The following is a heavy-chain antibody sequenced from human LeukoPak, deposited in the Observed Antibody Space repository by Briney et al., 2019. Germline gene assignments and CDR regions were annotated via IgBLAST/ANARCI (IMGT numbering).Heavy chain of an antibody. D-gene: IGHD3-10*01. Sequence: GGSLRLSCAASGFTFSSYGMHWVRQAPGKGLEWVSVIYSGGSTYYADSVKGRFTISRHNSKNTLYLQMNSLRAEDTAVYYCARGGMVYRFDPWGQGTLVTASS. CDR3: ARGGMVYRFDP. CDR2: IYSGGST. V-gene: IGHV3-53*04. CDR1: GFTFSSYG. J-gene: IGHJ5*02.